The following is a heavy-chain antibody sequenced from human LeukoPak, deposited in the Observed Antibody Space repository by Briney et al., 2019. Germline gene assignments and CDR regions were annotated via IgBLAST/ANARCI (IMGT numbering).Heavy chain of an antibody. D-gene: IGHD4-17*01. V-gene: IGHV3-23*01. CDR3: AKERRDYGDPLDY. CDR2: ISDSGGNT. Sequence: PGGSLRLSCGASGFSFSNYAMAWVRQAPGKGLEWVSAISDSGGNTYYADSMKGRFTISRDNSKNTLYVQMNNLRAEDTAVYYCAKERRDYGDPLDYWGQGTLVTVSS. CDR1: GFSFSNYA. J-gene: IGHJ4*02.